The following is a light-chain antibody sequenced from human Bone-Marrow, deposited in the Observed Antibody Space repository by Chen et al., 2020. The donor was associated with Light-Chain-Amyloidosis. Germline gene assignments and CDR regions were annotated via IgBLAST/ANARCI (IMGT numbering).Light chain of an antibody. CDR1: QTISSNY. CDR3: QQYGTSPLT. Sequence: EIVLTQSPGTLSLSPGEGANLSCRASQTISSNYLTWYQQKFGPAPRLLIYGSSSRATGIPDRFTGSGSATDFTLTINRLEPEDFAMYYCQQYGTSPLTFGGGTKVEIK. J-gene: IGKJ4*01. V-gene: IGKV3-20*01. CDR2: GSS.